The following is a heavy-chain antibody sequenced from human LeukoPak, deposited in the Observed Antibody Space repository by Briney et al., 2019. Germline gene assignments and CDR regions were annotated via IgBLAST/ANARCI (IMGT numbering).Heavy chain of an antibody. CDR3: ARDLGGYNYFDY. D-gene: IGHD5-18*01. V-gene: IGHV3-30-3*01. J-gene: IGHJ4*02. CDR2: ISSDGNNK. Sequence: AAISSDGNNKYYADSVEGRFTISRDNSKNTLYLQMDSLRAEDTAVYYCARDLGGYNYFDYWGQGTLVTVSS.